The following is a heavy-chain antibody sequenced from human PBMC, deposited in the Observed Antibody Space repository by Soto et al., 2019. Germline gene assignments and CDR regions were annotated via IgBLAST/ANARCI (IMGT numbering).Heavy chain of an antibody. CDR1: GYSISSSNW. J-gene: IGHJ5*02. Sequence: SETLSLTCAVSGYSISSSNWWGWIRQPPGKGLEWIGYIYYSGTTYYNPYLKSRITMSLDKSKNQFSLKLTSVTAADTAVFFCARTGKFYYYDMSGLPFDPWGPGGLVTVSS. D-gene: IGHD3-22*01. CDR3: ARTGKFYYYDMSGLPFDP. V-gene: IGHV4-28*01. CDR2: IYYSGTT.